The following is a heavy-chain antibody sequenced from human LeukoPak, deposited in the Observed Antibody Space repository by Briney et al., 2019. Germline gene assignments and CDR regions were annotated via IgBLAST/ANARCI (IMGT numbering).Heavy chain of an antibody. J-gene: IGHJ4*02. CDR3: ARVGQWLVRGGFDY. Sequence: GASVKVSCKASGGTFSSYAISWVRQAPGQGLEWMGGIIPIFGTANYAQKFQGRVTITADESTSTAYMELSSLRSEDTAVYYCARVGQWLVRGGFDYWGQGTLVTVSS. V-gene: IGHV1-69*13. D-gene: IGHD6-19*01. CDR1: GGTFSSYA. CDR2: IIPIFGTA.